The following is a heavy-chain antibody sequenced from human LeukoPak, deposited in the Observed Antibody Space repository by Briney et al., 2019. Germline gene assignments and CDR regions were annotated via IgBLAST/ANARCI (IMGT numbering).Heavy chain of an antibody. CDR3: ARAYSSGWYYFDY. J-gene: IGHJ4*02. CDR1: GYTFTGYY. V-gene: IGHV1-46*01. CDR2: INPSGGST. D-gene: IGHD6-19*01. Sequence: ASVKVSCKASGYTFTGYYMHWVRQAPGQGLEWMGIINPSGGSTSYAQKFQGGVTMTRDTSTSTVYMELSSLRSEDTAVYYCARAYSSGWYYFDYWGQGTLVTVSS.